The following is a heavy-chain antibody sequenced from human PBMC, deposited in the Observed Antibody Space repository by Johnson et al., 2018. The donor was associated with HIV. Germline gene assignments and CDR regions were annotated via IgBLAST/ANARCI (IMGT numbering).Heavy chain of an antibody. J-gene: IGHJ3*02. CDR2: IGTAGDT. CDR3: ARVITEGGTRWAFDI. V-gene: IGHV3-13*01. CDR1: GFTFSSYD. Sequence: VQLVESGGGLVQPGGSLRLSCAASGFTFSSYDMHWVRQATGKGLEWVSAIGTAGDTYYPGSVKGRFTISRDNSKNTLYLQMNSLRAEDTAVYYCARVITEGGTRWAFDIWGQGTMVTVSS. D-gene: IGHD6-13*01.